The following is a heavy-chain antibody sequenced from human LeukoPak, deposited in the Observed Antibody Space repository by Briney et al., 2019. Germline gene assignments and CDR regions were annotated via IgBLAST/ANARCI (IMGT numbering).Heavy chain of an antibody. V-gene: IGHV1-2*02. CDR1: GYTFTGYY. J-gene: IGHJ4*02. Sequence: GASVKVSCKASGYTFTGYYMHWVRQAPGQGLEWMGWINPNSGGTNYAQKFQGRVTMTRDTSISTAYMELSRLRSDDTAVYYCARGPYYDYVLGSYRYSSFDYWGQGTLVTVSS. CDR2: INPNSGGT. D-gene: IGHD3-16*02. CDR3: ARGPYYDYVLGSYRYSSFDY.